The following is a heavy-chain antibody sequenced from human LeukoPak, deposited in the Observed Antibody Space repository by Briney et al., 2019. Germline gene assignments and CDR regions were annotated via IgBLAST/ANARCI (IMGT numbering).Heavy chain of an antibody. CDR1: GGSFSGYY. CDR2: INHSGST. CDR3: ARGGIAAAGTIDY. J-gene: IGHJ4*02. V-gene: IGHV4-34*01. Sequence: PSETLSLTCAVSGGSFSGYYWSWIRQPPGKGLEWIGEINHSGSTNYNPSLKSRVTISVDTSKNQFSLKLSSVTAADTAVYYCARGGIAAAGTIDYWGQGTLVTVSS. D-gene: IGHD6-13*01.